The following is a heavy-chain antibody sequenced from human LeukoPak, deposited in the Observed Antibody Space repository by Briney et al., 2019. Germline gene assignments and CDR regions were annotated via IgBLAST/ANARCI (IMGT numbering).Heavy chain of an antibody. D-gene: IGHD3-9*01. CDR1: GGSISSSSYY. CDR2: IYYSGST. Sequence: SETLSLTCTVSGGSISSSSYYWGWIRQLPGKGLEWIGSIYYSGSTYYNPSLKSRVTISVDTSKNQFSLKLSSVTAADTAVYYCARPVLRYFDWLPNGMDVWGQGTTVTVSS. V-gene: IGHV4-39*01. CDR3: ARPVLRYFDWLPNGMDV. J-gene: IGHJ6*02.